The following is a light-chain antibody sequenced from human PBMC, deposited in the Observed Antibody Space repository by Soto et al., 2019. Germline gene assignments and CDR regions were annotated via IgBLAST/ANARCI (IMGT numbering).Light chain of an antibody. CDR1: QSVSRY. V-gene: IGKV3-11*01. J-gene: IGKJ4*01. Sequence: EIVLTQSPVTLSLAPGERATLSCRASQSVSRYLAWYQQRPGQAPSLLIYDASRRATGIPARFSGSGSGTDFTLTISSLEPEDFAFYYCQQRDDWPSTFGGGTKVDIK. CDR2: DAS. CDR3: QQRDDWPST.